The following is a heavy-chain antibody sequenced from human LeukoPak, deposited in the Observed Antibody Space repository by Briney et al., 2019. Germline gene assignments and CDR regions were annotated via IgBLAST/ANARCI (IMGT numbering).Heavy chain of an antibody. D-gene: IGHD6-13*01. CDR3: ARVRLSYSSSWYWFDP. J-gene: IGHJ5*02. CDR1: GGSFSGYY. CDR2: INHSGST. Sequence: SETLSLTCAVYGGSFSGYYWSWIRQPPGKGLEWIGEINHSGSTNYNPSLKSRVTISVDTSKNQFSLKLSSVTAADTAVYYCARVRLSYSSSWYWFDPWGQGTLVTVSS. V-gene: IGHV4-34*01.